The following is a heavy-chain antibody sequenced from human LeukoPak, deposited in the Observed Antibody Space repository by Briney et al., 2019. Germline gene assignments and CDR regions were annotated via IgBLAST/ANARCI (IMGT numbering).Heavy chain of an antibody. D-gene: IGHD4/OR15-4a*01. CDR1: GYTFTSYG. CDR2: SSAYNGNT. J-gene: IGHJ4*02. V-gene: IGHV1-18*01. Sequence: ASVKVSCKGSGYTFTSYGISWVRQAPRQGLEWMGWSSAYNGNTNYAQKFQGRVTMTRDTSISTAYLQWSSLKASDTAMYYCARSLYGVNTWFDYWGQGTLVTVSS. CDR3: ARSLYGVNTWFDY.